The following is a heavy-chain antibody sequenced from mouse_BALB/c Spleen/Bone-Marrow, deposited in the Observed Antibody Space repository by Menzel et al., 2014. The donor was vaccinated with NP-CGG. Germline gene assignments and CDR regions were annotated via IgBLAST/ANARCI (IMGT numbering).Heavy chain of an antibody. J-gene: IGHJ3*01. CDR1: GYSITSGYY. V-gene: IGHV3-6*02. D-gene: IGHD1-1*01. CDR2: ISYDGSN. Sequence: EVQLQQSGPGLVKPSQSLSLTCSVTGYSITSGYYWNWIRQFPGNKLEWMGYISYDGSNNYNPSLKNRISITRDTSKNQFFLKLNSVTTEDTATYYCAREGGSRAYWGQGTLVTVPA. CDR3: AREGGSRAY.